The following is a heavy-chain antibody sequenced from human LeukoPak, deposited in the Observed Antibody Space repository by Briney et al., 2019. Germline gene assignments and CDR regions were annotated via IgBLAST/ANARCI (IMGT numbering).Heavy chain of an antibody. CDR1: GYTFTGYY. V-gene: IGHV1-2*02. Sequence: RASVKVSCKASGYTFTGYYMHWVRQAPGQGLEWMGWIRPNSGGTNYAQKFQGRVTMTRDTSISTAYMELSRLRSDDTAVYYCARNFPYYDILTGYTNWFDPWGQGTLVTVSS. J-gene: IGHJ5*02. CDR2: IRPNSGGT. D-gene: IGHD3-9*01. CDR3: ARNFPYYDILTGYTNWFDP.